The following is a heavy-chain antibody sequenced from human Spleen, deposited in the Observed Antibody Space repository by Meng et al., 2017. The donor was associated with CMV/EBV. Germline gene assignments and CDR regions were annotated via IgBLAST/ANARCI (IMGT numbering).Heavy chain of an antibody. CDR2: IKSKANSYAT. V-gene: IGHV3-73*01. D-gene: IGHD6-6*01. CDR3: TRLTEYSSSSWFDN. CDR1: GFSFSGSA. Sequence: GRSLRLSCAASGFSFSGSAMHWVRQAPGKGLEWVGRIKSKANSYATAYDASVKGRFTISRDDSKKTAYLQMNSLKAEDTAVYYCTRLTEYSSSSWFDNWGQGTLVTVSS. J-gene: IGHJ4*02.